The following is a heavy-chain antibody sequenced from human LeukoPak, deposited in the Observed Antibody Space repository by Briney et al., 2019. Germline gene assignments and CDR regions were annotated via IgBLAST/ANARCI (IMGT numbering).Heavy chain of an antibody. CDR1: GFRFSDYY. CDR3: ARRDWVSGAVRAFDI. V-gene: IGHV3-11*04. CDR2: ISNDSVDK. Sequence: GGSLRLSCDGSGFRFSDYYMSWIRQAPGKGLEWVSYISNDSVDKYYVDSVRGRFTISRDNAKKSMYLQMSGLRVEDTAVYYCARRDWVSGAVRAFDIWGQGTMVTVSS. D-gene: IGHD3-3*01. J-gene: IGHJ3*02.